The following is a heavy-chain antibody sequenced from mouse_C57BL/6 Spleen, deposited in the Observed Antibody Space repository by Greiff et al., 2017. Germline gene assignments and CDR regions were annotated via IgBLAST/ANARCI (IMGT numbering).Heavy chain of an antibody. Sequence: QVQLKQPGAELVKPGASVKVSCKASGYTFTSYWMHWVKQRPGQGLEWIGRIHPSDSDTNYNQKFKGKATLTVDKSSSTAYMQLSSLTSEDSAVYYCAGDYDVYYAMDYWGQGTSVTVSS. CDR2: IHPSDSDT. V-gene: IGHV1-74*01. CDR1: GYTFTSYW. D-gene: IGHD2-4*01. J-gene: IGHJ4*01. CDR3: AGDYDVYYAMDY.